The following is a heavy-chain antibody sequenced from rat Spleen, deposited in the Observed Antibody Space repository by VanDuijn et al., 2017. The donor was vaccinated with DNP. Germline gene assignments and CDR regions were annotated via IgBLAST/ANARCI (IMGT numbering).Heavy chain of an antibody. CDR1: GFTFSNYD. Sequence: EVQLVESGGGLVQPGRSLKLSCAASGFTFSNYDMAWVRQAPTKGLEWVASISNSGDVTHYRDSVKGRFTISRDASKSTLYLQMDSLRSEDTATYYCARHDHYGNYHFYAMDAWGQGTSVTVSS. J-gene: IGHJ4*01. CDR2: ISNSGDVT. D-gene: IGHD1-12*03. CDR3: ARHDHYGNYHFYAMDA. V-gene: IGHV5-25*01.